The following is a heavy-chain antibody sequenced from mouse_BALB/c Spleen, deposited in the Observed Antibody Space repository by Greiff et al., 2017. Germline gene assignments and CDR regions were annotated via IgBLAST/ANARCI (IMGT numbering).Heavy chain of an antibody. CDR2: IFPGDGST. J-gene: IGHJ1*01. CDR1: GYTFTSYD. V-gene: IGHV1-85*01. D-gene: IGHD1-1*01. Sequence: QVQLQQSGAELVKPGASVKLSCKASGYTFTSYDINWVRQRPEQGLEWIGWIFPGDGSTKYNEKFKGKATLTTDKSYSTAYMQLSMLTSEDSAVYFCAIKGGYYGSKGYFDVWGAGTTVTVSS. CDR3: AIKGGYYGSKGYFDV.